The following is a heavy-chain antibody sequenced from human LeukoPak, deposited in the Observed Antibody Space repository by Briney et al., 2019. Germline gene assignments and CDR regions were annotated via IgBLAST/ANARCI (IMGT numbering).Heavy chain of an antibody. CDR1: GGSISSYY. J-gene: IGHJ3*02. V-gene: IGHV4-59*01. Sequence: SETLSLPCTVSGGSISSYYWSWIRQPPGKGREWSGYIYYSGSTNYNPSLKSRVTISVDTSKNQFSLKLSSVTAADTAVYYCARDPSGSYSPSRAFDIWGQGTMVTVSS. CDR3: ARDPSGSYSPSRAFDI. CDR2: IYYSGST. D-gene: IGHD1-26*01.